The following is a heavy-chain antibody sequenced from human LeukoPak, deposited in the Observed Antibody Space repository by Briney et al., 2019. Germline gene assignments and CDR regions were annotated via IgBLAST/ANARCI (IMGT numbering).Heavy chain of an antibody. D-gene: IGHD2-21*02. V-gene: IGHV3-43*02. CDR2: ISGDGGDT. CDR1: GFTFDDYA. Sequence: PGGSLRLSCAGSGFTFDDYAMHWVRQVPGKGLEWVSLISGDGGDTYYAGSVRGRFTISRDNSKNSLYLQMNSLRTEDTALYYCAKVFSIMVVTADHWGQGTLVTVSS. J-gene: IGHJ4*02. CDR3: AKVFSIMVVTADH.